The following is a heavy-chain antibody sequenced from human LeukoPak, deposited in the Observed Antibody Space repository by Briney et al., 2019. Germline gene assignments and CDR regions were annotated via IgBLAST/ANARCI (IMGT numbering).Heavy chain of an antibody. J-gene: IGHJ5*02. V-gene: IGHV4-59*08. CDR1: GGSISSYY. CDR2: IYYSGST. Sequence: SETLSLTCTVSGGSISSYYWSWIRQPPGKGLEWIGYIYYSGSTYYNPSLKSRVTISVDTSKNQFSLKLSSVTAADTAVYYCARRGYYYDSTSAAFDPWGQGTLVTVSS. CDR3: ARRGYYYDSTSAAFDP. D-gene: IGHD3-22*01.